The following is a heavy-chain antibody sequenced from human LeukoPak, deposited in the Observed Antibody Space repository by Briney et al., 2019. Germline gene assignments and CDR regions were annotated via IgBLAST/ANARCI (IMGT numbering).Heavy chain of an antibody. CDR2: ISPSGDIT. V-gene: IGHV3-23*01. CDR1: GFTFSNHG. J-gene: IGHJ4*02. Sequence: HSGGSLRLSCAASGFTFSNHGMNWVRQAPGKGLEWVSGISPSGDITYYADSVKGRFTVSRDNFKNTLCLQMNSLRTEDTAVYFCAKDDAWLRYACWGPGTLVTVSS. D-gene: IGHD5-12*01. CDR3: AKDDAWLRYAC.